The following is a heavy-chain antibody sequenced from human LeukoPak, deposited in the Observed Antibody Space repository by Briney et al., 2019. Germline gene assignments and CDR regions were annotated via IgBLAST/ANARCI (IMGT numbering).Heavy chain of an antibody. V-gene: IGHV1-69*13. CDR3: ARISLGAIWGYYYGMDV. D-gene: IGHD1-26*01. Sequence: SVKVSCKASGGIFSSYAISWVRQAPGQGLEWMGGIIPIIGSANYAQKFQGRVTITADESTSTVYMELSSLRSEDTAVFYCARISLGAIWGYYYGMDVWGQGTTVTVSS. CDR2: IIPIIGSA. CDR1: GGIFSSYA. J-gene: IGHJ6*02.